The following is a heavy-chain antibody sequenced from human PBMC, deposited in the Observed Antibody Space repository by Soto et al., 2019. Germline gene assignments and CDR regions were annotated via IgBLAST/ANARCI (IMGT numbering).Heavy chain of an antibody. D-gene: IGHD3-10*01. Sequence: ASVKVSCKASGYTFSIYGINWVRQAPGQGLEWMGWTRPNNGNTKYAQNLQGRVTMTTATSTSTAYMELRSLRPDDTAVYYCVRDLDGSGSYYTDYWGQGTLVTVSS. J-gene: IGHJ4*02. CDR3: VRDLDGSGSYYTDY. V-gene: IGHV1-18*01. CDR2: TRPNNGNT. CDR1: GYTFSIYG.